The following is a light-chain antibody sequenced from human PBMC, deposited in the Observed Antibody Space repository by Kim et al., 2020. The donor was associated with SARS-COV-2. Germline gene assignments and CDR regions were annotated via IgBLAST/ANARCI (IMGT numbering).Light chain of an antibody. CDR1: QSINSH. Sequence: DIQMTQSPPSLSASVGDRVTITCRASQSINSHLNWYQQKPGKAPKLLIYAASSLQSGVPSRFSGSGSGTDFTLTISSLHPDDFATYYCQQSYSTLHTFGQGTKLEI. J-gene: IGKJ2*01. CDR3: QQSYSTLHT. CDR2: AAS. V-gene: IGKV1-39*01.